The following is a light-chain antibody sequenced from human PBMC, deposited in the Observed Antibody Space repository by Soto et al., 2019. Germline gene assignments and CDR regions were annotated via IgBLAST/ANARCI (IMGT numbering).Light chain of an antibody. Sequence: QAVVTQPPSVSGAPGQRVIISCTGSSSNIGAGYDVNWYQQLPGTAPKLLIYLNVNRPSGVHDRFSGSKSATSASLAISGLQAEDEAEYYYQSYDKTFSGSDVFGTGTKLTVL. CDR2: LNV. V-gene: IGLV1-40*01. CDR3: QSYDKTFSGSDV. CDR1: SSNIGAGYD. J-gene: IGLJ1*01.